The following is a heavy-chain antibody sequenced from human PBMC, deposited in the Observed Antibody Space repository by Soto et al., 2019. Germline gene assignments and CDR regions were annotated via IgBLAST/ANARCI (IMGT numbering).Heavy chain of an antibody. J-gene: IGHJ4*02. V-gene: IGHV1-24*01. CDR2: FDPEDGET. CDR1: GYTLTELA. CDR3: ATSYLYSGYYPVFDY. D-gene: IGHD3-22*01. Sequence: QVQLVQSGAEVKKPGASVKVSCKVSGYTLTELAMHWVRQAHGKGLEWLGGFDPEDGETIYAQKFQGRVTMNEYTSTDTAYMELSSLRSEDTAVYYCATSYLYSGYYPVFDYWGQGTLVTVSS.